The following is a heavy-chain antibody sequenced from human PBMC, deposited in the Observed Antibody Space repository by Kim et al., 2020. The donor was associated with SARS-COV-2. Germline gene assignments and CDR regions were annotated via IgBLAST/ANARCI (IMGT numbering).Heavy chain of an antibody. D-gene: IGHD7-27*01. V-gene: IGHV3-9*01. CDR2: I. CDR3: ALNWDMGLSFDI. Sequence: IGYADSVQGRFTISRNNAKNSLYLQMNSLRSEETALYYWALNWDMGLSFDIWGQGTMVTVSS. J-gene: IGHJ3*02.